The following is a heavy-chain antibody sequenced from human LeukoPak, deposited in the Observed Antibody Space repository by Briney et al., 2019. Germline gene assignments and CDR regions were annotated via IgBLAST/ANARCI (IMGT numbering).Heavy chain of an antibody. J-gene: IGHJ3*02. Sequence: ASVKVSCKASGYTFTGYYMHWVRQAPGQGLEWMGWINPNSGGTDYAQKFQGRVTMTRDTSISTAYMELSRLRSDDTAVYYCAKVRYSGSHHDPTHDHDAFDIWGQGTMVTVSS. D-gene: IGHD1-26*01. CDR3: AKVRYSGSHHDPTHDHDAFDI. CDR1: GYTFTGYY. V-gene: IGHV1-2*02. CDR2: INPNSGGT.